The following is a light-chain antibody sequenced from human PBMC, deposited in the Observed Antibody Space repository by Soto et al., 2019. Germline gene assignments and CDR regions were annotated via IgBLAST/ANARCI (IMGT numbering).Light chain of an antibody. Sequence: QSALTQPPSASGSPGQSVTISCTGTSNDVGYYDYVSWYQQYPGKAPKLMIYEVNKRPSGVPDRFSGSKSGNKAFLTVSGLRAEDEAEYHCSSYAGSNNFVFGTGTKLTVL. J-gene: IGLJ1*01. CDR2: EVN. CDR1: SNDVGYYDY. CDR3: SSYAGSNNFV. V-gene: IGLV2-8*01.